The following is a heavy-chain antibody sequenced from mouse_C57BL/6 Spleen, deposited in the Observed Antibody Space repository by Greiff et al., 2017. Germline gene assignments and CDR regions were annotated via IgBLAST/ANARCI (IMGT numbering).Heavy chain of an antibody. V-gene: IGHV5-17*01. CDR2: ISSGSSTI. CDR1: GFTFSDYG. CDR3: ARHSNCGAMDY. J-gene: IGHJ4*01. Sequence: EVKVEESGGGLVKPGGSLKLSCAASGFTFSDYGMHWVRQAPEKGLEWVAYISSGSSTIYYADTVKGRFTISRDNAKNTLFLQMTSLRSEDTAMYYCARHSNCGAMDYWGQGTSVTVSS. D-gene: IGHD2-5*01.